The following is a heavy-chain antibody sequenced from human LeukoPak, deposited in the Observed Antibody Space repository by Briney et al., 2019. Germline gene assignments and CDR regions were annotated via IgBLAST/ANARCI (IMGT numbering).Heavy chain of an antibody. Sequence: SETLSLTCTVSGGSISGYYWSWIRQPAGKGLEWTGRIHTSGSTNYNPSLKSRVTISVDTSKNQFSLKLSSVTAADTAVYYCARDSTVHEAFDIWGQGTMVTVSS. V-gene: IGHV4-4*07. CDR2: IHTSGST. CDR1: GGSISGYY. J-gene: IGHJ3*02. CDR3: ARDSTVHEAFDI. D-gene: IGHD4-11*01.